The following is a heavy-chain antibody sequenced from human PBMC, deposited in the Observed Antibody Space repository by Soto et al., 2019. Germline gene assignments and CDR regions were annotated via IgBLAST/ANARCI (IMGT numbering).Heavy chain of an antibody. V-gene: IGHV3-49*04. CDR3: TRAAGWYYAYFDY. CDR2: IRSKPYGGTT. CDR1: GFTFGDYA. Sequence: PGGSLRLSCTASGFTFGDYAMNWVRQAPGKGLEWVGFIRSKPYGGTTEYAASVKGRFTITRDDSKSIAYLQMNSLKTDDTAVYYCTRAAGWYYAYFDYWGQGTLVTVSS. J-gene: IGHJ4*02. D-gene: IGHD2-15*01.